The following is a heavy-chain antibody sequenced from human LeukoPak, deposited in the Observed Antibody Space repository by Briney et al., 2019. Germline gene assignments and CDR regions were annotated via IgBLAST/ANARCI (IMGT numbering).Heavy chain of an antibody. D-gene: IGHD5-12*01. J-gene: IGHJ4*02. CDR1: GFDFINFH. CDR2: ISYDGSNK. CDR3: AKVLRVATILWSPLDY. V-gene: IGHV3-30*18. Sequence: GGSLRLSCAASGFDFINFHIHWVRQAPGKGLEWVAVISYDGSNKYYADSVKGRFTISRDNSKNTLYLQMNSLRAEDTAVYYCAKVLRVATILWSPLDYWGQGTLVTVSS.